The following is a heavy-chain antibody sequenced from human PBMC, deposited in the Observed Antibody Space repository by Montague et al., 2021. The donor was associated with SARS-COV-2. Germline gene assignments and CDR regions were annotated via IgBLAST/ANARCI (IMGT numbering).Heavy chain of an antibody. V-gene: IGHV3-30-3*01. CDR3: ARGTGISSGWFDY. CDR1: GFTFSSYA. J-gene: IGHJ4*02. Sequence: SLRLSCAASGFTFSSYAMHWVRQAPGKGLEWVAVISYDGSNKYYADSMKGRFTISRDNSKNTLYLQMNSLRAEDTAVYYCARGTGISSGWFDYWGQGTLVTVSS. CDR2: ISYDGSNK. D-gene: IGHD6-19*01.